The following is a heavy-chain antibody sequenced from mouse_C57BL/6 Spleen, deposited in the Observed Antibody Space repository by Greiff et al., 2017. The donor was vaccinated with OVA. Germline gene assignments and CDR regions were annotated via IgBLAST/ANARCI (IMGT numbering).Heavy chain of an antibody. CDR3: ARSYYDYDGYFDV. V-gene: IGHV1-75*01. CDR2: IFAGSGST. D-gene: IGHD2-4*01. J-gene: IGHJ1*03. Sequence: VQLVESGPELVKPGASVKISCKASGYTFTGYYINWVKQRPGQGLEWIGWIFAGSGSTYYNEKFKGKATLTVDKSSSTAYMLLSSLTSEDSAVYFCARSYYDYDGYFDVWGTGTTVTVSS. CDR1: GYTFTGYY.